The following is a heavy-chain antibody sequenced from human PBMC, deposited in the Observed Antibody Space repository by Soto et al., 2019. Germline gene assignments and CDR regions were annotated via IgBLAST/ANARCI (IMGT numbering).Heavy chain of an antibody. D-gene: IGHD6-6*01. CDR2: ISYDGSNK. V-gene: IGHV3-30-3*01. J-gene: IGHJ6*02. CDR3: AREYSSSATHHKFYYYYYYGMDV. CDR1: GFTFSSHA. Sequence: GGSMRLSCAVAGFTFSSHAIHWVRQAPGKGLEWVAVISYDGSNKYYADSVKGRFTISRDNSKNTLYLQMNSLRAEDTAVYYCAREYSSSATHHKFYYYYYYGMDVWGQGTTVTVSS.